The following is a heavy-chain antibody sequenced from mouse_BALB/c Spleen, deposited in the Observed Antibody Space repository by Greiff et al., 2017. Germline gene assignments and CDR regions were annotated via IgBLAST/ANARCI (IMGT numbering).Heavy chain of an antibody. D-gene: IGHD3-3*01. V-gene: IGHV3-2*02. CDR1: GYSITSDYA. CDR2: ISYSGST. CDR3: ARWGLPHFDY. J-gene: IGHJ2*01. Sequence: EVQLQQSGPGLVKPSQSLSLTCTVTGYSITSDYAWNWIRQFPGNKLEWMGYISYSGSTSYNPSLKSRISITRDTSKNQFFLQLNSVTTEDTATYYCARWGLPHFDYWGQGTTLTVSS.